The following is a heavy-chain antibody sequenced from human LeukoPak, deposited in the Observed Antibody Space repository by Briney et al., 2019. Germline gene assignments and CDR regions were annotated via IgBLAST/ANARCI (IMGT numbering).Heavy chain of an antibody. CDR2: ISSSSSYI. Sequence: PGRSLRLSCAASGFAFSSYSMNWVRQAPGKGLEWVSSISSSSSYIYYADSVKGRFTISRDNAKNSLYLQMNSLRAEDTAVYYCARDELYCGGDCSDYWGQGTLVTVSS. J-gene: IGHJ4*02. CDR1: GFAFSSYS. V-gene: IGHV3-21*01. CDR3: ARDELYCGGDCSDY. D-gene: IGHD2-21*01.